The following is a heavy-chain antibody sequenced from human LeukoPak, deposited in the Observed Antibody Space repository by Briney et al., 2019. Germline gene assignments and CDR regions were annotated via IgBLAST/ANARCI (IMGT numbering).Heavy chain of an antibody. CDR1: GGTFSSYA. D-gene: IGHD6-6*01. CDR2: IIPIFGTA. CDR3: ARVAASRSSSPWFDP. J-gene: IGHJ5*02. Sequence: SVKVSCKASGGTFSSYAISWVRQAPGQGLEWMGGIIPIFGTANYAQKFQGRVTITVDESTSTAYMELSSLRSEDTAVYYCARVAASRSSSPWFDPWGQGTLVTVSS. V-gene: IGHV1-69*13.